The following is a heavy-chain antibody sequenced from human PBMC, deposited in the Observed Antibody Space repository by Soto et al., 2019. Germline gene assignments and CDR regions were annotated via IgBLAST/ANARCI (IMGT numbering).Heavy chain of an antibody. CDR3: ARVKPDSGSFDY. J-gene: IGHJ4*02. CDR1: GFTFSSYG. CDR2: IWCDGSNK. V-gene: IGHV3-33*01. D-gene: IGHD1-26*01. Sequence: QVQLVESGGGVVQPGRSLRLSCAASGFTFSSYGMHWVRQAPGKGLEWVAVIWCDGSNKYYADSVKGRFTISRDNSKNTLYLQMNSLRAEDTAVYYCARVKPDSGSFDYWCQGTLVTVSS.